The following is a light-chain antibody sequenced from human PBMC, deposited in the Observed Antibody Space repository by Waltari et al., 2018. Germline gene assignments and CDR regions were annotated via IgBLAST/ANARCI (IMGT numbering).Light chain of an antibody. CDR2: DVD. CDR3: CSYADTYTLI. V-gene: IGLV2-11*01. CDR1: SSDIGSYNY. Sequence: QAALTQPRSVSGSPGQSVTISCTGTSSDIGSYNYVSWYQQHPGTAPKFMIYDVDKRPSWVSDRFSGSKSGNTASLTISGLQAEDEADYYCCSYADTYTLIFGVGTRLTVL. J-gene: IGLJ1*01.